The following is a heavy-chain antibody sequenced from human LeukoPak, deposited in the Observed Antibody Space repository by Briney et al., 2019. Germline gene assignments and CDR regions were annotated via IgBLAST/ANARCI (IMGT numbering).Heavy chain of an antibody. CDR2: IWYDGSNK. CDR1: GFTFSSYA. J-gene: IGHJ4*02. D-gene: IGHD3-22*01. Sequence: PGRSLRLSCAASGFTFSSYAMHWVRQAPGKGLEWVAVIWYDGSNKYYADSVKGRFTISRDNSKNTLYLQMNSLRAEDTAVYYCARAYYDSSGYYGYFDYWGQGTLVTVSS. V-gene: IGHV3-33*08. CDR3: ARAYYDSSGYYGYFDY.